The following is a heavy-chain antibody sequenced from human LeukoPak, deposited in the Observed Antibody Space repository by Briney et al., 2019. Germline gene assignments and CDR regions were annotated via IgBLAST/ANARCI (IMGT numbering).Heavy chain of an antibody. D-gene: IGHD4-23*01. V-gene: IGHV3-74*01. J-gene: IGHJ3*02. CDR3: ARDLKGPVNDVFDM. CDR1: GFTFKTYW. Sequence: GGSLRLSCAASGFTFKTYWMHWVRQAPGKGLVWVSHSNSDGSSTSYADSVRGRFTSSRDNAKNTLYLQMNSLRAEDTAVYYCARDLKGPVNDVFDMWGQGTMVTVSS. CDR2: SNSDGSST.